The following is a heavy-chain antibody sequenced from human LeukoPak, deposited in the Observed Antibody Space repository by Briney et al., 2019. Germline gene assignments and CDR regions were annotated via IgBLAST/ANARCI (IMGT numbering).Heavy chain of an antibody. J-gene: IGHJ4*02. CDR2: IRSDGSNK. CDR1: GFTLKNYG. CDR3: ARILSSGWGELGY. V-gene: IGHV3-30*02. D-gene: IGHD6-19*01. Sequence: GGSLRLSCAASGFTLKNYGMHWVRQAPGKGLEWVTFIRSDGSNKYYADSVKGRFTISRDNSNNTLYLQMNSLRAEDTAVYYCARILSSGWGELGYWGQGTLVTVSS.